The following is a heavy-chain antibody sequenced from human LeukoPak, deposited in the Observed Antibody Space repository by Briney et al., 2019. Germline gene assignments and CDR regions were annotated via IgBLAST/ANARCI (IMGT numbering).Heavy chain of an antibody. CDR3: ARISMTTVTTDY. J-gene: IGHJ4*02. CDR1: GFTSSSYA. D-gene: IGHD4-17*01. CDR2: ISYDGSNK. V-gene: IGHV3-30*04. Sequence: GGSLRLSCAASGFTSSSYAMHWVRQAPGKGLEWVAVISYDGSNKYYADSVKGRFTISRDNSKNTLYLQMNSLRAEDTAVYYCARISMTTVTTDYWGQGTLVTVSS.